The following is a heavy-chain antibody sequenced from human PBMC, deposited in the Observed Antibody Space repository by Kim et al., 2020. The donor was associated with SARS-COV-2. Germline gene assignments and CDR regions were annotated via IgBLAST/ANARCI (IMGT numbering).Heavy chain of an antibody. CDR2: ISGSGGST. V-gene: IGHV3-23*01. J-gene: IGHJ6*01. Sequence: GGSLRLSCAASGFTYSSYAMSWVRQAPGTGLEWVSAISGSGGSTYYADPVKGRFTISRDNSKNTLYPQMNTLRVEDTAVYYCAPLGGYWRYYYYGLDAWG. CDR1: GFTYSSYA. D-gene: IGHD3-10*01. CDR3: APLGGYWRYYYYGLDA.